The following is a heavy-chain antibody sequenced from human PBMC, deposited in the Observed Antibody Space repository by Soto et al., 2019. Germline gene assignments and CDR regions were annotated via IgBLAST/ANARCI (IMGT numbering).Heavy chain of an antibody. J-gene: IGHJ4*02. Sequence: PGGSLRLSCATSGFAFRGSAIHWVRQAPGKGLQWVGRIRSKAFNYATAYLQSMEARVSISRDDSSNTAFLQINSLKTDDTAIYFCARPNEEMAFDYWGQGTLVTVSS. V-gene: IGHV3-73*01. D-gene: IGHD2-8*01. CDR3: ARPNEEMAFDY. CDR1: GFAFRGSA. CDR2: IRSKAFNYAT.